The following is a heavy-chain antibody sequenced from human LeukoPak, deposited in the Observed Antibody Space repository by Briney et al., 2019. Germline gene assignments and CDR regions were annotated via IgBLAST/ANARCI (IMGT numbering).Heavy chain of an antibody. Sequence: SETLSLTCTVSGVSISSGGYYWSWIRQHPGRGREWIAYIDYRGSTYYNPSLESRVTISVDTSKNQFSLQLSSVTAADTAVYYCARGQWVTANSFSTNPFDIWGQGTMVTVSS. V-gene: IGHV4-31*03. D-gene: IGHD2-21*02. CDR1: GVSISSGGYY. J-gene: IGHJ3*02. CDR2: IDYRGST. CDR3: ARGQWVTANSFSTNPFDI.